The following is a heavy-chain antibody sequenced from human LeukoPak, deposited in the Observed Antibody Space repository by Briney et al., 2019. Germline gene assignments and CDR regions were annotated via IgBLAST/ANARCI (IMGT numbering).Heavy chain of an antibody. CDR2: IKNDGRTT. Sequence: SGGSLRLSCAASGVTFSHRWMHWVRQAPGKGLVWVSLIKNDGRTTIYADPVKGRFTISRDNGKSTLYLQMNSLRAEDTGIYYCTTGPSYGYEWWGQGTVVTVSS. J-gene: IGHJ4*02. V-gene: IGHV3-74*01. D-gene: IGHD3-16*01. CDR1: GVTFSHRW. CDR3: TTGPSYGYEW.